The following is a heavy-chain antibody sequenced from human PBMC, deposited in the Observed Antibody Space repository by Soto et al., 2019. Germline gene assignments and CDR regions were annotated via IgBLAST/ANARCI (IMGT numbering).Heavy chain of an antibody. Sequence: VKLSCKTSGFTFSKSSVQCMRQARGQRLEWIGWVVVGSDNTRYAQNFQDRVTITRDMSTSTSYMELSSLTSEDTAVYFCARPKDYDDCLDLWGQGTLVTVSS. V-gene: IGHV1-58*01. J-gene: IGHJ4*02. CDR3: ARPKDYDDCLDL. CDR2: VVVGSDNT. D-gene: IGHD3-22*01. CDR1: GFTFSKSS.